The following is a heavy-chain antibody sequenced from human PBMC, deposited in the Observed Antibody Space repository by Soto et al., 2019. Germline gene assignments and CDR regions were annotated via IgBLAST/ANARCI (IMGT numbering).Heavy chain of an antibody. D-gene: IGHD3-10*01. Sequence: QVQLVQSGAEMKEPGDSVRVSCEASGYTFTSYYIHWVRQAPGQGLEWMGWINPKFGDTTYAQDFQGRVSMTGVMSISTVYMELSRLTSDDTAIHYCARNMDYYYGPGSGNGHGFWGPANTVTVFS. J-gene: IGHJ6*02. CDR2: INPKFGDT. CDR1: GYTFTSYY. V-gene: IGHV1-2*02. CDR3: ARNMDYYYGPGSGNGHGF.